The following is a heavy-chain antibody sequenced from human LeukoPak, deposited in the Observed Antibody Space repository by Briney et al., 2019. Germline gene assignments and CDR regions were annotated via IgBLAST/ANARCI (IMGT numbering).Heavy chain of an antibody. CDR1: GFTFNSYG. J-gene: IGHJ3*02. Sequence: GGSLRLSCAPSGFTFNSYGMHWVRQAPGKGLEWVAVIANDGRNRYYVDSVKGRFTISRDNSKNTLYLQMNSLRAEDTAVYYCAKEFRTGGDDAFDIWGQPRKAADSS. V-gene: IGHV3-30*18. CDR3: AKEFRTGGDDAFDI. CDR2: IANDGRNR. D-gene: IGHD3-16*01.